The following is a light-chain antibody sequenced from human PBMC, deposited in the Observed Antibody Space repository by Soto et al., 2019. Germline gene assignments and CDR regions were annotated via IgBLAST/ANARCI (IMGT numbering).Light chain of an antibody. CDR3: QQYNNLFT. J-gene: IGKJ3*01. CDR2: DVS. V-gene: IGKV1-33*01. Sequence: DIPMTQSPSSLSASVGDRVTITCQASQDIRFYLNWYQQKPGKAPKLLIYDVSNLETGVPSRFSGGGSGTHFTFTNSSLQHEDIATYYCQQYNNLFTFGPGTKVDIK. CDR1: QDIRFY.